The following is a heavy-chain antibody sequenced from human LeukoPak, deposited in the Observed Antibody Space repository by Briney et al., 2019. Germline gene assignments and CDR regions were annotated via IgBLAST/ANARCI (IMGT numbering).Heavy chain of an antibody. CDR3: ARRGNGYSSSWGAFDI. Sequence: PGGSLRLSCAASGFTFSSYSMNWVRQAPGKGLEWVSSISSSSSYIYYADSVKGRFTISRDNAKNSLYLQMNSLRAEDTAVYYCARRGNGYSSSWGAFDIWGQGTMVTVSS. CDR1: GFTFSSYS. V-gene: IGHV3-21*01. CDR2: ISSSSSYI. D-gene: IGHD6-13*01. J-gene: IGHJ3*02.